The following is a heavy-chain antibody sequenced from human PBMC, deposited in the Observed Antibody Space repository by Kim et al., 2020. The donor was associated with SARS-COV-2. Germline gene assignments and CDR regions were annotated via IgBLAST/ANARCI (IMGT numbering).Heavy chain of an antibody. CDR1: GFTFSSYA. Sequence: GGSLRLSCAASGFTFSSYAMSWVRQAPGKGLEWVSAISGSGGSTYYADSVKGRFTISRDNSKNTLYLQMNSLRAEDTAVYYCAGVYSSGWYRGVYFDYWGQGTLGTVSS. D-gene: IGHD6-19*01. CDR2: ISGSGGST. CDR3: AGVYSSGWYRGVYFDY. J-gene: IGHJ4*02. V-gene: IGHV3-23*01.